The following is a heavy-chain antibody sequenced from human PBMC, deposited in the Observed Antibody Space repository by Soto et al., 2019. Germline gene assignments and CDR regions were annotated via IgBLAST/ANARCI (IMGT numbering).Heavy chain of an antibody. V-gene: IGHV1-18*01. D-gene: IGHD4-17*01. CDR1: GYTFNTLG. CDR3: ARDQYGDYSRQVDY. J-gene: IGHJ4*02. Sequence: ASVKVSCKASGYTFNTLGISWVRQAPGQGLEWMGWISAYNGNTNYAQKVQDRVTLTTDTSTSTAYMELSSLRSEDTAVYYCARDQYGDYSRQVDYWGQGTLVTVSS. CDR2: ISAYNGNT.